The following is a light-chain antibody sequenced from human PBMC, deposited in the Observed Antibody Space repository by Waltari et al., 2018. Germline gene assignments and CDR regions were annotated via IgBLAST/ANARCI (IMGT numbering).Light chain of an antibody. J-gene: IGKJ3*01. Sequence: DIVMTQSPLSLAVTPGEPASISCRSSQSLLNRNGYNYLDWYVQKPGQSPQLLIYLGSIRASGFPDSLSGSGSCIDFTLKINRVEAEYVGVYYCIQVLETPFTFGPWTKVDI. V-gene: IGKV2-28*01. CDR1: QSLLNRNGYNY. CDR2: LGS. CDR3: IQVLETPFT.